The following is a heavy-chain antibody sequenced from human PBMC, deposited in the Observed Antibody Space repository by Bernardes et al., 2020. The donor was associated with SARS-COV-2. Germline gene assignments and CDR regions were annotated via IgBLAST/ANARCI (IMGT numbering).Heavy chain of an antibody. CDR3: TTSRTFDY. J-gene: IGHJ4*02. Sequence: GGSLRLSCAASGFTFNTHGMLWVRQAPGKGLECVANIKQDGTEKYYVDSVEGRFTISRDNAKNSLYLQMNSLRAEDTAVYYCTTSRTFDYWGQGTLVTVSS. CDR1: GFTFNTHG. D-gene: IGHD4-17*01. CDR2: IKQDGTEK. V-gene: IGHV3-7*01.